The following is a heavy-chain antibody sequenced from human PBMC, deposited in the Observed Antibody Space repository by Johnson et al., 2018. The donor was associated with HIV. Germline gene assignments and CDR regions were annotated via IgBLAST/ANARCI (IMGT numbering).Heavy chain of an antibody. Sequence: QVHLVEYGGGVVQPGTSLRLSCAASGFTFSSFAMHWVRQAPGKGLEWMAFIRYDGSNKYYADSVKGRFTISRDNSKNTLYLQMNSLRAEDTAVYYCAKETPSSGGTFDIWGQGTMVTVSS. CDR1: GFTFSSFA. V-gene: IGHV3-30*02. D-gene: IGHD6-25*01. J-gene: IGHJ3*02. CDR3: AKETPSSGGTFDI. CDR2: IRYDGSNK.